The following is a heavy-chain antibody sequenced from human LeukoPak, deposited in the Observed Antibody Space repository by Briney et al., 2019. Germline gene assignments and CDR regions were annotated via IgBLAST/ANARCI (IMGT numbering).Heavy chain of an antibody. D-gene: IGHD3-10*01. CDR3: AKDLGFGGPHDAFDI. CDR1: GFTFTTYA. V-gene: IGHV3-23*01. CDR2: TSGSGVST. Sequence: GGSLRLSCPASGFTFTTYAMSWVRQAPGKGLEWVSATSGSGVSTYYADSVKGRFTISRDDSKNTLYLQMNSLRADDTALYYCAKDLGFGGPHDAFDIWGQGTMVTVSS. J-gene: IGHJ3*02.